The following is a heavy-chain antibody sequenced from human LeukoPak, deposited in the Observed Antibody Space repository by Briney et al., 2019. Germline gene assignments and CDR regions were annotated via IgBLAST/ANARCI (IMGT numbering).Heavy chain of an antibody. D-gene: IGHD5-18*01. J-gene: IGHJ4*02. CDR2: VYYSGIT. CDR1: GGSISTYY. CDR3: ARLDPRYSYGPMIDY. Sequence: PSETLSLTCTVSGGSISTYYWSWLRQPPGKGLEWIGYVYYSGITDYNPSLKSRVTISVDTSKNQFSLKLSSVTVADMAVYYCARLDPRYSYGPMIDYWGQGTLVTVSS. V-gene: IGHV4-59*08.